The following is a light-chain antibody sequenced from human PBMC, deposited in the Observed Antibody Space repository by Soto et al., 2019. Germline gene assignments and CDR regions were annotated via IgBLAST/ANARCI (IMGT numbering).Light chain of an antibody. CDR3: SSYAGSNYVV. J-gene: IGLJ2*01. CDR2: EVS. CDR1: SSDVGGYHY. V-gene: IGLV2-8*01. Sequence: QSALTQPPSVSGSPGQSVTISCTGTSSDVGGYHYVSWYQQHPGKAPKLMIYEVSKRPSGVPDRISGSKSGNTASLTVSGLQAEDEADYYCSSYAGSNYVVFGGGTKLTVL.